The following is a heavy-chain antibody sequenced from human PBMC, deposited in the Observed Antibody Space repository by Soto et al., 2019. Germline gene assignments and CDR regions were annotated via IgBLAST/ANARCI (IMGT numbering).Heavy chain of an antibody. V-gene: IGHV4-39*01. CDR2: INYSGTT. J-gene: IGHJ4*02. CDR1: GGSFGSSAYY. CDR3: ARRVMGNIWYFDY. D-gene: IGHD2-21*01. Sequence: PSETLSLTCAVSGGSFGSSAYYWGWIRQAPGKGLEWIGSINYSGTTYYNPSLKSRVTISVDTSKNQFSLRLSSVTAADTAVYYCARRVMGNIWYFDYWGQGTLVTVSS.